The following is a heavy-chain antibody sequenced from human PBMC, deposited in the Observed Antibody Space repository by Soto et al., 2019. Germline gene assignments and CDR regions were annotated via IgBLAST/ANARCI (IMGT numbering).Heavy chain of an antibody. CDR3: VKGGWLDF. V-gene: IGHV3-23*01. J-gene: IGHJ5*01. Sequence: EVQLLESGGGLVQPGGSLRLSCAASQFTFSTFAMSWVRQAPGKGLEWVSFISEAGDSTHYADSVKGRFTISRDNSKNTLYLQMNGLRAEDTALYHCVKGGWLDFWGQGALVTVSS. CDR2: ISEAGDST. CDR1: QFTFSTFA.